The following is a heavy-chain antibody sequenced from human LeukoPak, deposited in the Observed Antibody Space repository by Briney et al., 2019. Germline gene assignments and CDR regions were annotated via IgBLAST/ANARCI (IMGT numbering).Heavy chain of an antibody. CDR1: GGTFSSYA. CDR3: ARGEMGRYFDWLPPDY. J-gene: IGHJ4*02. CDR2: IIPILGIA. V-gene: IGHV1-69*04. D-gene: IGHD3-9*01. Sequence: ASVKVSCKASGGTFSSYAISWVRQAPGQGLEWMGRIIPILGIANYAQKFQGRVTITADKSTSTAYMELSSLRSEDTAVYYCARGEMGRYFDWLPPDYWGQGTLVTVSS.